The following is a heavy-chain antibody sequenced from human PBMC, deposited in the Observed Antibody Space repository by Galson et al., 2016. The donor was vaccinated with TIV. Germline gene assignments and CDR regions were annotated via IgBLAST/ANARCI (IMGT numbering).Heavy chain of an antibody. V-gene: IGHV1-18*01. D-gene: IGHD3-22*01. CDR2: ISAYNGHT. J-gene: IGHJ6*04. Sequence: SVKVSCKVSGGIFRSHAISWVRQAPGQGLEWMGGISAYNGHTDYAQKLQGRVTMTTDTSTNTAYMELRSLTSDDTAVYYCAANTVTLYYYYLNVWGEGTTVTVSS. CDR3: AANTVTLYYYYLNV. CDR1: GGIFRSHA.